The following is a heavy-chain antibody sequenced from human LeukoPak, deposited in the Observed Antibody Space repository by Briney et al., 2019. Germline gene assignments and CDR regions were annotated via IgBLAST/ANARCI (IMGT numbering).Heavy chain of an antibody. CDR3: ARETMVRGWVYYYYMDV. CDR1: GYTFTSYG. Sequence: ASVKVSCKASGYTFTSYGISWVRQAPGQGLEWMGWISAYNGNTNYAQKLQGRVTMTTDTSMSTAYMELRSLRSDDTAVYYCARETMVRGWVYYYYMDVWGKGTTVTVSS. D-gene: IGHD3-10*01. CDR2: ISAYNGNT. J-gene: IGHJ6*03. V-gene: IGHV1-18*01.